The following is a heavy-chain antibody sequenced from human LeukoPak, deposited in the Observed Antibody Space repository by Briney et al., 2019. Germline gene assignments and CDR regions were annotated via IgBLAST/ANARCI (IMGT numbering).Heavy chain of an antibody. D-gene: IGHD3-3*01. CDR3: ARASPDFWSGYYYYYYMDV. CDR2: IYYSGST. J-gene: IGHJ6*03. V-gene: IGHV4-59*01. Sequence: SETLSLTCTVSGGSISSYYWSWIRQPPGKGLEWIGYIYYSGSTNYNPSLKSRVTISVDTSKNQFSLKLSSVTAADTAVCYCARASPDFWSGYYYYYYMDVWGKGTTVTVSS. CDR1: GGSISSYY.